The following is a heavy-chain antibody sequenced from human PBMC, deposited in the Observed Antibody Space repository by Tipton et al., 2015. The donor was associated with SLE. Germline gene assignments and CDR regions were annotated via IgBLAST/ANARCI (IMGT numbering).Heavy chain of an antibody. Sequence: SLRLSCAASGFTFSSYEMNWVRQAPGKGLEWGSYISSSGSTIYYADSVKGRFTISRDNAKNSLYLQMNSLRAEDTAVYYCARAPGKNYFDYWGQGTLVTVSS. CDR1: GFTFSSYE. J-gene: IGHJ4*02. CDR2: ISSSGSTI. V-gene: IGHV3-48*03. CDR3: ARAPGKNYFDY.